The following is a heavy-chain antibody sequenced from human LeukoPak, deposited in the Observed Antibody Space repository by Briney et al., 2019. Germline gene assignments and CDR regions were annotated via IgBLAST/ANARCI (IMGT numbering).Heavy chain of an antibody. CDR1: GFTFSSYS. CDR3: ARSTIEWYFQH. Sequence: GGSLRLSCAASGFTFSSYSMNWVRQAPGKGLEWVSVIYSGGSTYYADSVKGRFTISRDNSKNTLYLQMNSLRAEDTAVYYCARSTIEWYFQHWGQGTLVTVSS. CDR2: IYSGGST. V-gene: IGHV3-66*01. D-gene: IGHD3-3*01. J-gene: IGHJ1*01.